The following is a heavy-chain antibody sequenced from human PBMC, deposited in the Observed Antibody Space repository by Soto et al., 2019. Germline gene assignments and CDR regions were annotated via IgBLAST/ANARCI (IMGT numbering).Heavy chain of an antibody. V-gene: IGHV1-69*13. CDR1: GVTFSRQD. J-gene: IGHJ4*02. D-gene: IGHD5-12*01. CDR3: ATNEGRDGYSFDY. Sequence: AASVKVSFKASGVTFSRQDMRWVRQAPGQGLEWMGGIIPIFGTPQYAEKFQDRVTITADESTSTAYMELSSLTSEDTAVYYCATNEGRDGYSFDYWGQGTLVTVSS. CDR2: IIPIFGTP.